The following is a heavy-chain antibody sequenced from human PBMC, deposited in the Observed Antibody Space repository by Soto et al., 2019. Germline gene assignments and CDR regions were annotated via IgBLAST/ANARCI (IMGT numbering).Heavy chain of an antibody. V-gene: IGHV3-48*03. Sequence: PGGSLRLSCAASGFTFSSYEMNWVRQAPGKGLEWVSYISSSGSTIYYADSVKGRFTISRDNAKNSLYLQMNSLRAEDTAVYYCAREGYDSSGYYYESSWGQGTLVTVSS. CDR1: GFTFSSYE. CDR2: ISSSGSTI. CDR3: AREGYDSSGYYYESS. J-gene: IGHJ5*02. D-gene: IGHD3-22*01.